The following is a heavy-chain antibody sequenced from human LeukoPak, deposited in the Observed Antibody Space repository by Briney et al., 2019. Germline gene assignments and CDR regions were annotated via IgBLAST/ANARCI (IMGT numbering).Heavy chain of an antibody. Sequence: PGGSLRLSCAASGFTFSSYGMHWVRQAPGKGLEWVAVIWYDGSNKYYADSVKGRFTISRDNSKNTLYLQMNSLRAEDTAVYYCARDKDSSGYFADYWGQGTLVSLSS. CDR2: IWYDGSNK. D-gene: IGHD3-22*01. CDR3: ARDKDSSGYFADY. CDR1: GFTFSSYG. V-gene: IGHV3-33*01. J-gene: IGHJ4*02.